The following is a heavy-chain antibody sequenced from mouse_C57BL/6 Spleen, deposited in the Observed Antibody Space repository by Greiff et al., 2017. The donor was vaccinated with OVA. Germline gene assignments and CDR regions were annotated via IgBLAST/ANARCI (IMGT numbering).Heavy chain of an antibody. J-gene: IGHJ1*03. CDR3: ARSGFYWYFDV. D-gene: IGHD3-1*01. CDR2: INPSSGYT. CDR1: GYTITSYS. Sequence: VQLQQSGAELARPGASVKMSCKASGYTITSYSMHWVKQRPGQGLEWIGYINPSSGYTKYNQKFKDKATLTADKSSSTAYMQLSSLTSEDSAVYYCARSGFYWYFDVWGTGTTVTVSS. V-gene: IGHV1-4*01.